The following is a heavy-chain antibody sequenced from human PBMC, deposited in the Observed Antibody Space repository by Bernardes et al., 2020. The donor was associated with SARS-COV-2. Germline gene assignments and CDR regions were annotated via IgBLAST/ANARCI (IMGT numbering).Heavy chain of an antibody. J-gene: IGHJ4*02. CDR3: VKEGGGYTLDYFDF. CDR1: GFTFSSYG. CDR2: ISGGGQTT. Sequence: GSLRLSCAASGFTFSSYGMNWVRQAPGEPLEWISVISGGGQTTYYADSVEGRFTISRDDSKNTLYLQMNSLRAEDTATYYCVKEGGGYTLDYFDFWGQGTLVTVSS. D-gene: IGHD5-12*01. V-gene: IGHV3-23*01.